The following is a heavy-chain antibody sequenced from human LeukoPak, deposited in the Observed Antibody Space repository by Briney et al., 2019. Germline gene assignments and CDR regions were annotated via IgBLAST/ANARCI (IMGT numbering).Heavy chain of an antibody. CDR2: IIPIFGTA. Sequence: GASVKVSCKASGGTFSSYAISWVRQAPGQGLEWMGGIIPIFGTANYAQKFQGRVTITADESTSTAYMELSSLRSDDTAVYYCASFRITGTTVGYWGQGTLVTVSS. J-gene: IGHJ4*02. V-gene: IGHV1-69*13. CDR3: ASFRITGTTVGY. D-gene: IGHD1-7*01. CDR1: GGTFSSYA.